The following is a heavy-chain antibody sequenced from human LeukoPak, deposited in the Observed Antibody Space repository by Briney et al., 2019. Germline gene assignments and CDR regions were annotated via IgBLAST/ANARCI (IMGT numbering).Heavy chain of an antibody. D-gene: IGHD3-22*01. V-gene: IGHV4-39*07. J-gene: IGHJ4*02. CDR3: ARVGGRYDSSGYYPDPWFDY. CDR2: IYYSGST. Sequence: PSETLSLTCTVSGGSISSSSYYWGWIRQPPGKGLEWIGSIYYSGSTYYNPSLKSRVTISVDTSKNQFSLKLSSVTAADTAVYYCARVGGRYDSSGYYPDPWFDYWGQGTLVTVSS. CDR1: GGSISSSSYY.